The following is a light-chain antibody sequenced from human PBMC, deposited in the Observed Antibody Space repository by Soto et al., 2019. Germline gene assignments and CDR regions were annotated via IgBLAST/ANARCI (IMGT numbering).Light chain of an antibody. Sequence: DIQMTQSPSSVSASVGYRVIITCRASQAINTWLAWYQXKKGQAPKLXIYTASKLQSGVPSRFRVSVSGTDLTINIRSLQPEDAETDVGQQTYNFPCTFGQGTRLEIK. CDR1: QAINTW. J-gene: IGKJ5*01. CDR3: QQTYNFPCT. CDR2: TAS. V-gene: IGKV1-12*01.